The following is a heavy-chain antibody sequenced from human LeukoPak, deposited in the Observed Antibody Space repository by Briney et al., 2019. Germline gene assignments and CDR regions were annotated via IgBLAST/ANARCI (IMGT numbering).Heavy chain of an antibody. CDR1: GGSISSSHCY. J-gene: IGHJ5*02. D-gene: IGHD6-13*01. V-gene: IGHV4-39*01. CDR2: IYYSGTT. CDR3: ARGERYSSSWYWFDT. Sequence: SETLSLTCTVSGGSISSSHCYWGWIRQPPRKGLEWIGSIYYSGTTYYNPSLESRVTISVDTSNNQFSLKLSSVTATDTAVYYCARGERYSSSWYWFDTWGQGILVIVSS.